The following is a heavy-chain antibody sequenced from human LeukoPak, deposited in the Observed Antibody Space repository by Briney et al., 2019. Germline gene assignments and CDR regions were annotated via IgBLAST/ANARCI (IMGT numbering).Heavy chain of an antibody. CDR2: INHSGST. CDR1: GGSFSGYY. J-gene: IGHJ4*02. D-gene: IGHD4-17*01. V-gene: IGHV4-34*01. CDR3: ARQQGATVTTRMTDY. Sequence: SETLSLTCAVYGGSFSGYYWSWIRQPPGKGLEWIGEINHSGSTNYNPSLKSRVTISVDTSKNQFSLKLSSVTAADTAVYYCARQQGATVTTRMTDYWGQGTLATVSS.